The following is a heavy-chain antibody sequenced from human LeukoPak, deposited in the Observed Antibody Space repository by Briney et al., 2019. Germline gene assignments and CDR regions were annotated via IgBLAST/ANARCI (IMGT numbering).Heavy chain of an antibody. CDR2: ISYDGSNK. CDR1: GFTFSSYT. CDR3: ARGPWGDGYNFRFLNY. Sequence: PGGSLRLSCAASGFTFSSYTMHWVRQAPGKGLEWVAVISYDGSNKYYADSLKGRFTISRDNSKTTLYLQMNSLRGEDTAVYYCARGPWGDGYNFRFLNYWGQGTLVTVSS. J-gene: IGHJ4*02. D-gene: IGHD5-24*01. V-gene: IGHV3-30-3*01.